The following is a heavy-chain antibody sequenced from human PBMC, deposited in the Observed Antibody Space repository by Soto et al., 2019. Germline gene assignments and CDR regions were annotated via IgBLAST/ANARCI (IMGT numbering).Heavy chain of an antibody. CDR2: ITWNSGAN. CDR3: ARDSEQVRLVVILGASFEI. J-gene: IGHJ3*02. CDR1: GFTFDHYA. V-gene: IGHV3-9*01. Sequence: EGQLVESGGGLVQPGGSLRLSCVASGFTFDHYAMHWVRQAPGKGLEWVAGITWNSGANDYGNSVNGRFSISRDNAQNSLHLQMNSLGPEDTAFYYCARDSEQVRLVVILGASFEIWGPGTMVTVSS. D-gene: IGHD3-22*01.